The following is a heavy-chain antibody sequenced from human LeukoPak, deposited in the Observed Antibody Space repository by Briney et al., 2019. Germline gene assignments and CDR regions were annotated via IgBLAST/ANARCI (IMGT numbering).Heavy chain of an antibody. Sequence: AGSLTLSCPASGCRLDYYTMHWVRQPPAKDMEWVSLINLSGGSTYYGDSVKGRFTISRDTSKNALYLQMHSLRSEDTALYYCTKDLGKVIAAAGTSGFDTWGRGTLVTVSS. D-gene: IGHD6-13*01. V-gene: IGHV3-43*01. CDR3: TKDLGKVIAAAGTSGFDT. CDR2: INLSGGST. J-gene: IGHJ4*01. CDR1: GCRLDYYT.